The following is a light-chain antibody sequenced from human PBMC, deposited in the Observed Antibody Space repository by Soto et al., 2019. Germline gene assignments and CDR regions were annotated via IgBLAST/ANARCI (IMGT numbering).Light chain of an antibody. CDR2: DVN. CDR1: SSDVGYYNY. Sequence: QSALTQPASVSGSPGQSIAISCTGTSSDVGYYNYVSWYQQHPGKAPKVMIYDVNNRPSWVSDRFSDSKSGNTASLTISGLQAEDEADYYCSSYTSSSTYVFGTGTKVTVL. V-gene: IGLV2-14*03. CDR3: SSYTSSSTYV. J-gene: IGLJ1*01.